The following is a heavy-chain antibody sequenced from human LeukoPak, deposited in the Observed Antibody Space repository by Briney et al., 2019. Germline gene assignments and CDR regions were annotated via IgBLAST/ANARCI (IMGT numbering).Heavy chain of an antibody. Sequence: ASVTVSCKASGYTFNSFGINWVRQAPGQGLEWMGWISAYNGNTKYAQQFQGRVTMTTDRSTSTVYMELRSLRSDDTATYYCARDCGGDCYQLPNWFDPWGQGTLVTVSS. D-gene: IGHD2-21*02. CDR3: ARDCGGDCYQLPNWFDP. J-gene: IGHJ5*02. CDR2: ISAYNGNT. V-gene: IGHV1-18*01. CDR1: GYTFNSFG.